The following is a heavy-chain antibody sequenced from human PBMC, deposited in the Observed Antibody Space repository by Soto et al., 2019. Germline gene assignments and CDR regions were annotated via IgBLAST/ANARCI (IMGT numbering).Heavy chain of an antibody. V-gene: IGHV3-20*01. CDR2: INWNGGST. D-gene: IGHD5-12*01. Sequence: EVQLVESGGGVVGPGGSLRLSCAASGFTFDDYGMTWVRQAPGKGLEWVSGINWNGGSTGYADSVKGRFTISRDNAKNSLYLQINSLRAVDTALYHCARDRGGNDYDHWGQGTLVTVSS. CDR3: ARDRGGNDYDH. J-gene: IGHJ4*02. CDR1: GFTFDDYG.